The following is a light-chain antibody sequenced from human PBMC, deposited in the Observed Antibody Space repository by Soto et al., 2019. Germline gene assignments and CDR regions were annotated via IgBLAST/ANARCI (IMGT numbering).Light chain of an antibody. V-gene: IGLV2-14*01. Sequence: QSALTQPASVSGSPGQSITISCTGTSSDVGGYNLVSWYQQYPDKAPKLMIFDVNTRPSGVSNRFSGSKSGNTASLTISGLQAEYEADYYCSSYTSSSTLPYVFGTGTKVTVL. CDR3: SSYTSSSTLPYV. J-gene: IGLJ1*01. CDR2: DVN. CDR1: SSDVGGYNL.